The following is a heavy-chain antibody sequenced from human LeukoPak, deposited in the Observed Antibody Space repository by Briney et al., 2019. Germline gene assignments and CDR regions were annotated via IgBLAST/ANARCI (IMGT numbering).Heavy chain of an antibody. CDR2: ISNTGRT. D-gene: IGHD3-22*01. V-gene: IGHV4-4*07. Sequence: PSETLSLTCTVSGDSISNYYWTWVRQPAGKGLEWIGRISNTGRTNYNPSLKSRVTISVDTSKNQFSLKLSSVTAADTAVYYCARGPDYYDSSGYTYYFDYWGQGTLVTVSS. CDR1: GDSISNYY. J-gene: IGHJ4*02. CDR3: ARGPDYYDSSGYTYYFDY.